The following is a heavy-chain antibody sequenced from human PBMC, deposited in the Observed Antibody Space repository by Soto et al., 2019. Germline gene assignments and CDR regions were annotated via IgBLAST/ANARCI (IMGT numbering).Heavy chain of an antibody. CDR1: GYXXTXXX. Sequence: QVQLVQSGAEVKKPGASVKVSCKASGYXXTXXXXXXXXXXXXXXXXXMXIINPSGGSTSYAQKFQXRVTMTRDTSTSTVYMELSSLXXEXXXXXYXARDLGSSWPDNWFDPWGQGTLVTVSS. D-gene: IGHD6-13*01. CDR2: INPSGGST. J-gene: IGHJ5*02. CDR3: ARDLGSSWPDNWFDP. V-gene: IGHV1-46*01.